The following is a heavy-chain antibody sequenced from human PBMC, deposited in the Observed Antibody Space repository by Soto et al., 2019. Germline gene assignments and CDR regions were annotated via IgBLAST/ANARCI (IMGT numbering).Heavy chain of an antibody. CDR1: GFTFTSSA. Sequence: SVKVSCKASGFTFTSSAVQWVRQARGQRLEWIGWIVVGSGNTNYAQKFQERVTITRDMSTSTAYMELSSLRSEDTAVYYCAALRVDIVPYFDYGGKGPLVTVSS. J-gene: IGHJ4*02. CDR3: AALRVDIVPYFDY. D-gene: IGHD5-12*01. CDR2: IVVGSGNT. V-gene: IGHV1-58*01.